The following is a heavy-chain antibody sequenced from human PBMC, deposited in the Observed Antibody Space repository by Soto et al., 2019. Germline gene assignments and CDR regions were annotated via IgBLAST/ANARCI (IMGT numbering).Heavy chain of an antibody. J-gene: IGHJ4*02. CDR1: GFIFSSYA. CDR2: ISGSGDRT. CDR3: AKITLEWVLSPRDPLDS. V-gene: IGHV3-23*01. Sequence: WGSLRLSCAASGFIFSSYAMSWVRQAPGKGLEWVSGISGSGDRTYYADSVKGRFSISRDNSKNTLYLQMNSLRAEDTAVYYCAKITLEWVLSPRDPLDSWGQGTLVTVSS. D-gene: IGHD3-3*01.